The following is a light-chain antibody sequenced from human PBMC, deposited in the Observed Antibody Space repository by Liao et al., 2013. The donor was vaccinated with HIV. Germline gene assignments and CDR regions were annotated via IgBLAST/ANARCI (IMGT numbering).Light chain of an antibody. CDR3: QAWDSSTAV. Sequence: SYELTQPPSVSVSPGQTASITCSGDKLGGKYVCWYQQRPGQSPVLVIYHDSLRPSGIPERFSGSNSGNTATLTISGTQAMDEADYYCQAWDSSTAVFGTGTKVTVL. V-gene: IGLV3-1*01. J-gene: IGLJ1*01. CDR1: KLGGKY. CDR2: HDS.